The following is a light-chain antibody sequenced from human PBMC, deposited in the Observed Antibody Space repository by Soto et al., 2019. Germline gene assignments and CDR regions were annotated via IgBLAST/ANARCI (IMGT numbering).Light chain of an antibody. V-gene: IGLV2-8*01. Sequence: QSVLTQPPSASGSPGQSVTISCTGTSSDVGRYNYVSWYQQHPGKAPKLMIFEVSKRPSGVPDRFSGSKSGNTASLTVSGLQAEDEADYYCSSYGGGLIFGGGTKLTVL. CDR2: EVS. CDR1: SSDVGRYNY. J-gene: IGLJ2*01. CDR3: SSYGGGLI.